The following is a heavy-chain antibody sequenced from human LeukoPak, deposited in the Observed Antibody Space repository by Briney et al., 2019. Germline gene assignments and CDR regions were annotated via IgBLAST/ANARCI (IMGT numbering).Heavy chain of an antibody. CDR2: ISGSGGST. J-gene: IGHJ4*02. D-gene: IGHD3-10*01. CDR1: GFTFSSYA. V-gene: IGHV3-23*01. Sequence: GRSLRLSCAASGFTFSSYAMSWVRQAPGKGLEWVSAISGSGGSTYYADSVKGRFTISRDNSKNTLYLQMNSLRAEDTAVYYCAKDTPTLSLLWFGELSYWGQGTLVTVSS. CDR3: AKDTPTLSLLWFGELSY.